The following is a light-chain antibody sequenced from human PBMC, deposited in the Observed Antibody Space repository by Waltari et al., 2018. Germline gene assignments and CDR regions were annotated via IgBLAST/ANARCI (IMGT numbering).Light chain of an antibody. V-gene: IGLV2-14*03. CDR3: NSYTSTTTPV. CDR1: TSDIGCYNF. Sequence: QSALTQPASVSGSLGQSFTVSCNRPTSDIGCYNFVSWYQQHPGLAPKLIIYDVSNRPSGVSDRFSGSKSGNTASLTISGLQAEDAADYYCNSYTSTTTPVFGGGTKVTVL. J-gene: IGLJ3*02. CDR2: DVS.